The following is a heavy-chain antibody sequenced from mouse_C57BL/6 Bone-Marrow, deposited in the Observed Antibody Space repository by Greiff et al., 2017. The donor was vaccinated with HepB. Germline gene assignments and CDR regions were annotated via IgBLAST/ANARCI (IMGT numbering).Heavy chain of an antibody. J-gene: IGHJ4*01. CDR3: ARDRGLLPYAMDY. D-gene: IGHD2-3*01. CDR2: ISDGGSYT. V-gene: IGHV5-4*01. CDR1: GFTFSSYA. Sequence: EVKVEESGGGLVKPGGSLKLSCAASGFTFSSYAMSWVRQTPEKRLEWVATISDGGSYTYYPDNVKGRFTISRDNAKNNLYLQMSHLKSEDTAMYYCARDRGLLPYAMDYWGQGTSVTVSS.